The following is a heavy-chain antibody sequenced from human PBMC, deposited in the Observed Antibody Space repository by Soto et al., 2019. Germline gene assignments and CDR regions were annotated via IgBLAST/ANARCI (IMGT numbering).Heavy chain of an antibody. CDR1: GGTFSNYV. Sequence: SVKVSCKASGGTFSNYVVNWVRQAPGPGLEWMGRIIPISGAANYAQKFQGRVTITADKSTSTSYMELSSLRSEDTAVYYCARDMTRTVVPYFDFWGQGTLVTVSS. CDR3: ARDMTRTVVPYFDF. J-gene: IGHJ4*02. D-gene: IGHD1-7*01. CDR2: IIPISGAA. V-gene: IGHV1-69*06.